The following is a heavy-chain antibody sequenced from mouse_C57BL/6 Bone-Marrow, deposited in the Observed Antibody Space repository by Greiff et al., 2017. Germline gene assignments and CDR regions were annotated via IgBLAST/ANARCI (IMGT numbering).Heavy chain of an antibody. CDR1: GYTFTSYW. Sequence: QVQLQQSGAELVKPGASVKLSCKASGYTFTSYWMHWVKQRPGQGLEWIGMIHPNSGSTNYNEKFKSKATLTVDKSSSTAYMQLSSLTSEDSAVYYCARGGDYDAMDYWGQGTSVTVSS. CDR3: ARGGDYDAMDY. V-gene: IGHV1-64*01. CDR2: IHPNSGST. J-gene: IGHJ4*01.